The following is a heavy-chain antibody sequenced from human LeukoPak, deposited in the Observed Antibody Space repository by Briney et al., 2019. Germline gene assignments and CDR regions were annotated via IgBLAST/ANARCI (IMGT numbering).Heavy chain of an antibody. CDR1: GGSISSSSYY. V-gene: IGHV4-39*01. CDR3: ARKGYCSSTSCFDY. J-gene: IGHJ4*02. D-gene: IGHD2-2*01. Sequence: SETLSLTCTVSGGSISSSSYYWGWIRQPPGKGLEWIGSIYYSGSTYYNPSLKSRVTISVDTSKNQFSLKLSSVTAADTAGYYCARKGYCSSTSCFDYWGQGTLVTVSS. CDR2: IYYSGST.